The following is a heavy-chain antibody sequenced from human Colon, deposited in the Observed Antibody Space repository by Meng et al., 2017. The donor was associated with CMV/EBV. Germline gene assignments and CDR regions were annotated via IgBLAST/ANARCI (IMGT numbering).Heavy chain of an antibody. D-gene: IGHD3-3*01. Sequence: CAASGFAFNNYAMSWVRQAPEEGLKWVAAISGSGGTTHYTDSVKGRFTISRDNSKRTLYLQMNSLTAEDTAVYFCAKDSAEFLEWFDYWGQGTLVTVSS. CDR2: ISGSGGTT. J-gene: IGHJ4*02. CDR1: GFAFNNYA. CDR3: AKDSAEFLEWFDY. V-gene: IGHV3-23*01.